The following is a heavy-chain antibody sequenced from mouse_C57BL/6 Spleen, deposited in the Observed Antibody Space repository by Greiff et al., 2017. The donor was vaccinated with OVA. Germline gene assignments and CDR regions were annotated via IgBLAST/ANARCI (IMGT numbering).Heavy chain of an antibody. CDR2: ISGGGGNT. D-gene: IGHD3-2*02. Sequence: EVQRVESGGGLVKPGGSLKLSCAASGFTFSSYTMSWVRQTPEQRLEWVATISGGGGNTYYPDSVKGRFTISRDNAKNTLYLQMSSLRSEDTALYYCARTPGYYFDYWGQGTTLTVSS. CDR3: ARTPGYYFDY. V-gene: IGHV5-9*01. CDR1: GFTFSSYT. J-gene: IGHJ2*01.